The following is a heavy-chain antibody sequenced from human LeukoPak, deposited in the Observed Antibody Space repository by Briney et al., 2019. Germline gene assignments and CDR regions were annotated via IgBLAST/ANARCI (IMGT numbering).Heavy chain of an antibody. J-gene: IGHJ4*02. Sequence: PSVTLSLTCAVSDGSISSNNWWRWVRQPPGKGLEWIGEIYHSGTTTYNPSLKSRVTISVDKSKNQFSLKLSSVTAADTAVYYCARGYSHGFPLDFWGRGTLVTVSS. CDR2: IYHSGTT. V-gene: IGHV4-4*02. CDR3: ARGYSHGFPLDF. CDR1: DGSISSNNW. D-gene: IGHD5-12*01.